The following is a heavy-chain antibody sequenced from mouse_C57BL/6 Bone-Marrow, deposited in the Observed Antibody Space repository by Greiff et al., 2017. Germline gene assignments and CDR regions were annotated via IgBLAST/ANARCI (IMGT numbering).Heavy chain of an antibody. CDR3: TIWGVDY. Sequence: EVQLQQSGAELVRPGASVKLSCTASGFNIKDDYMHWVKQRPEQGLEWIGWIDPENGDTEYASKFQGKATITADTSTNTAYLQLSSQTSEDTAVYYCTIWGVDYWGQGTTLTVSS. J-gene: IGHJ2*01. CDR1: GFNIKDDY. CDR2: IDPENGDT. V-gene: IGHV14-4*01.